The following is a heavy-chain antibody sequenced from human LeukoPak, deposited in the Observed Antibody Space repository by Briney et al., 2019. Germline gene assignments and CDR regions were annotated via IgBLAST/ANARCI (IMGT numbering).Heavy chain of an antibody. D-gene: IGHD5-18*01. CDR3: AGLQLFDY. J-gene: IGHJ4*02. CDR1: GFTFSTYA. V-gene: IGHV3-21*01. CDR2: ISSSSSYI. Sequence: GGSLRLSCAASGFTFSTYAMTWLRQAPGKGLEWVSSISSSSSYIYYADSVKGRFTISRDNAKNSLYLQMNSLRAEDTAVYYCAGLQLFDYWGQGTLVTVSS.